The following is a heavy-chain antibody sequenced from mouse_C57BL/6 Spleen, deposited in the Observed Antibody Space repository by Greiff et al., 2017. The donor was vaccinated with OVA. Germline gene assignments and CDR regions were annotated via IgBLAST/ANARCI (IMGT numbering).Heavy chain of an antibody. V-gene: IGHV5-12*01. CDR2: ISNGGGST. J-gene: IGHJ1*03. CDR1: GFTFSDYY. CDR3: ASYYYCSSWYFDV. Sequence: DVMLVESGGGLVQPGGSLKLSCAASGFTFSDYYMYWVRQTPEKRLEWVAYISNGGGSTYYPDTVKGRFTISRDNAKNTLDLQMSRLQSEDTAMYYCASYYYCSSWYFDVWGTGTTVTVSS. D-gene: IGHD1-1*01.